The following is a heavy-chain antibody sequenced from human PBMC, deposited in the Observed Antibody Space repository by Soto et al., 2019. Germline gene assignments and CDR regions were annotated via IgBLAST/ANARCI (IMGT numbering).Heavy chain of an antibody. J-gene: IGHJ6*02. CDR1: GGSFSGYY. Sequence: PSETLSLTCAVYGGSFSGYYWSWIRQPPGKGLEWIGEINHSGSTNYNPSLKSRVTISVDTSKNQFSLKLSSVTAADTAVYYCARDMGIVGARDYYYYGMDVWGQGTTVTVSS. D-gene: IGHD1-26*01. V-gene: IGHV4-34*01. CDR2: INHSGST. CDR3: ARDMGIVGARDYYYYGMDV.